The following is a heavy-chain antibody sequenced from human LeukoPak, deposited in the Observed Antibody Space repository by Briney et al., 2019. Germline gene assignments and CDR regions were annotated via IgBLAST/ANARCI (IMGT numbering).Heavy chain of an antibody. CDR1: GGSISSYY. J-gene: IGHJ6*02. D-gene: IGHD3-10*01. Sequence: SETLSLTCTVSGGSISSYYWSWIRQPAGKGLEWIGRIYTSGSTNYNPPLKSRVTMSVDTSKNQFSLKLSSVTAADTAVYYCARERMVRGVIITAYYYYGMDVWGQGTTVTVSS. CDR2: IYTSGST. CDR3: ARERMVRGVIITAYYYYGMDV. V-gene: IGHV4-4*07.